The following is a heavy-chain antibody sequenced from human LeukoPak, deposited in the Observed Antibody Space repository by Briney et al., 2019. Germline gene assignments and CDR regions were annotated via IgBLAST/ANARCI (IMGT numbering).Heavy chain of an antibody. V-gene: IGHV4-4*07. CDR3: ATLVSYCGGDCYSEAFDI. Sequence: SETLSLTCTVSGASISSYYWSWIRQPAGKGLEWLGHIYTSGSTNYNPSLKSRVTMSVDTSKNQFSLKLSSVTAADTAVYYCATLVSYCGGDCYSEAFDIWGQGTMVTVSS. D-gene: IGHD2-21*02. J-gene: IGHJ3*02. CDR2: IYTSGST. CDR1: GASISSYY.